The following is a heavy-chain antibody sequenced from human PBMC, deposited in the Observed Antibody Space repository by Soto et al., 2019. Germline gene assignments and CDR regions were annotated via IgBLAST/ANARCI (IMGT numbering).Heavy chain of an antibody. D-gene: IGHD2-21*01. CDR3: ARDVNGGFCGA. CDR2: ISSRNNDM. Sequence: EVQLVESGGGLVKPGGSLRLSCAASGFTFSSYSMNWVRQAPGKGLEWVSTISSRNNDMYYVDSVKGRFTISRDNARNSVYLQRNSLRADDTAVYYCARDVNGGFCGAWGQGTWVTVSS. J-gene: IGHJ5*02. CDR1: GFTFSSYS. V-gene: IGHV3-21*01.